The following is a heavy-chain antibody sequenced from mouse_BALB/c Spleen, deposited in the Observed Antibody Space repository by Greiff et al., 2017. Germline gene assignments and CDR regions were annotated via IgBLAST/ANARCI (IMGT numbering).Heavy chain of an antibody. CDR3: ARSSYDGYPAWFAY. Sequence: QVTLKECGPGILQPSQTLSLTCSFSGFSLSTSGMGVSWIRQPSGKGLEWLAHIYWDDDKRYNPSLKSRLTISKDTSRNQVFLKITSVDTADTATYYCARSSYDGYPAWFAYWGQGTLVTVSA. CDR1: GFSLSTSGMG. D-gene: IGHD2-3*01. V-gene: IGHV8-12*01. J-gene: IGHJ3*01. CDR2: IYWDDDK.